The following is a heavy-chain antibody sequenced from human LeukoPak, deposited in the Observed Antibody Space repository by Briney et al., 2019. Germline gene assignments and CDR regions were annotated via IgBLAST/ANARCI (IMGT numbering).Heavy chain of an antibody. V-gene: IGHV3-53*04. CDR3: ARVRWELLPHESYYFDY. J-gene: IGHJ4*02. CDR2: IYSGGST. Sequence: GGSLRLSCAASGFTVSSNYMSWVRQAPGKGLEWVSVIYSGGSTYYADSVKGRFTISRHNSKNTLYLQMNSLRAEDTAVYYCARVRWELLPHESYYFDYWGRGTLVTVSS. CDR1: GFTVSSNY. D-gene: IGHD1-26*01.